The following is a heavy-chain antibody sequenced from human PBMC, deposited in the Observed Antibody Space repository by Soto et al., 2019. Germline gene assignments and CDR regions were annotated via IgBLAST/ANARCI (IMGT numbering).Heavy chain of an antibody. CDR3: ASSSPVTIDY. CDR1: GGSISSYY. CDR2: IYYSGST. Sequence: QVQLQESGPGLVKPSETLSLTCTVSGGSISSYYWSWIRQPPGKGLEWIGYIYYSGSTNHNPSLKSRVTISVDTSKNQFSLKLSSVTAADTAVYYCASSSPVTIDYWGQGTLVTVSS. J-gene: IGHJ4*02. D-gene: IGHD4-17*01. V-gene: IGHV4-59*01.